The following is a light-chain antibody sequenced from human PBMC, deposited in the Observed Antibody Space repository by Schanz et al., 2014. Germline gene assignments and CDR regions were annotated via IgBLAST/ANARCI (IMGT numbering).Light chain of an antibody. CDR2: GAS. CDR1: QSVSSSY. J-gene: IGKJ1*01. CDR3: KQYGESLWT. Sequence: EIVLTQSPGTLSLSPGERATLSCRASQSVSSSYLAWYQQKPGQAPRLLIYGASSRATGIPDRFSGSGSGTDFTLKISRLEAEDFAVYYCKQYGESLWTFGPGTRVEIK. V-gene: IGKV3-20*01.